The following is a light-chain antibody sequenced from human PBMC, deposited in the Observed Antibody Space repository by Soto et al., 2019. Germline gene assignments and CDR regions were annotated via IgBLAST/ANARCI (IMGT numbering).Light chain of an antibody. Sequence: QSVLTQPASVSGSPGQSITISCTGTSGDVGGSNSVSWYQHHPGKAPKLMIYDVNNRPSGVSNRFSGSKSGNTASLTISGLQPDDEADYYCSSYTSVSTLVFGGGTK. V-gene: IGLV2-14*01. J-gene: IGLJ3*02. CDR2: DVN. CDR3: SSYTSVSTLV. CDR1: SGDVGGSNS.